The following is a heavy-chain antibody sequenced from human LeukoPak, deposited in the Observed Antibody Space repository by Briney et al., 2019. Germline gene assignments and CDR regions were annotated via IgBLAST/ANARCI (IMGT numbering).Heavy chain of an antibody. D-gene: IGHD3-22*01. CDR3: AKGQYYDSSGYPFDY. CDR2: ISWNSGSI. V-gene: IGHV3-9*01. Sequence: GGSLRLSCAASGFTFDDYAMHWARQAPGKGLEWVSGISWNSGSIGYADSVKGRFTISRDNAKNSLYLQMNSLRAEDTALYYCAKGQYYDSSGYPFDYWGXGTLVTVSS. CDR1: GFTFDDYA. J-gene: IGHJ4*01.